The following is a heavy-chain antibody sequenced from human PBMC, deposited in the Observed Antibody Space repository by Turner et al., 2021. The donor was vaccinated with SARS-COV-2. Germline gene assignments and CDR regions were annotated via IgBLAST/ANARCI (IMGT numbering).Heavy chain of an antibody. D-gene: IGHD5-18*01. CDR3: AKGASQHFDY. J-gene: IGHJ4*02. Sequence: VQLVESGGGLVQPGGSLRLSCAVSGITFSSYEMNWVRQAPGKGLEWVAVISYDGSNKYYADSVKGRFTISRDNSKNTLYLLMNSLRAEDTAVYYCAKGASQHFDYWGQGTLVTVSS. CDR2: ISYDGSNK. V-gene: IGHV3-30*18. CDR1: GITFSSYE.